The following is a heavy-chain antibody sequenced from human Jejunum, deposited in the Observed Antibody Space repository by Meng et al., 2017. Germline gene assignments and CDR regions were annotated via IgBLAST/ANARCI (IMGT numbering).Heavy chain of an antibody. Sequence: GESLKISCAASGFAFSGFAMHWVRQASGKGLEWVGRIRSKTNTYATAYAASVQGRFIISRDDSKNTAYLQMNSLKTEDTAVYYCTRLCHTGNYFDYWGQGTLVTVSS. CDR2: IRSKTNTYAT. CDR1: GFAFSGFA. CDR3: TRLCHTGNYFDY. V-gene: IGHV3-73*01. D-gene: IGHD2-8*02. J-gene: IGHJ4*02.